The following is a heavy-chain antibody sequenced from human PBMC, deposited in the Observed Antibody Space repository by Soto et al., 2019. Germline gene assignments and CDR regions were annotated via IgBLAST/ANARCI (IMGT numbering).Heavy chain of an antibody. CDR2: ISTSGSPA. V-gene: IGHV3-11*01. CDR3: ATGGIYYDA. D-gene: IGHD1-26*01. Sequence: GSLRLAWTLAGFGLRHNYLSWIRQAPGKGLEWLSYISTSGSPAYYADSVKGRFTISTDNAKKSLYLQMDSLRAEDKGVYYCATGGIYYDAWGQGTLVTVSS. J-gene: IGHJ5*02. CDR1: GFGLRHNY.